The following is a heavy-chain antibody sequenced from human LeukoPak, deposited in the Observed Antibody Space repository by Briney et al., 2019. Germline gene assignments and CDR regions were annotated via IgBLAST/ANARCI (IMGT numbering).Heavy chain of an antibody. V-gene: IGHV3-23*01. Sequence: GGSLRLSCAASGFSFSTYAMSWVRRAPGKGLEWVSSISSSGGITYYADSVKGRFTISRDNSKNTLYLQMNSLRAGDTAVYYCARDPSSSWYGTNWFDPWGQGTLVTVSS. J-gene: IGHJ5*02. D-gene: IGHD6-13*01. CDR1: GFSFSTYA. CDR3: ARDPSSSWYGTNWFDP. CDR2: ISSSGGIT.